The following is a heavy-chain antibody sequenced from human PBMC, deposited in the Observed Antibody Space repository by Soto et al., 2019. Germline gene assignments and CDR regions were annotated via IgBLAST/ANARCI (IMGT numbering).Heavy chain of an antibody. D-gene: IGHD3-3*01. J-gene: IGHJ6*02. CDR3: ARDQEWSGYWRAHYYVMDE. CDR2: ISSSSSTM. V-gene: IGHV3-48*02. Sequence: GGSLRLSCAASGFIFSKYTMNWVRQAPGKGLEWVSYISSSSSTMYYADSVKGRFTISRDNAKNSLYLQMNSLRDDDTAVYYCARDQEWSGYWRAHYYVMDESGQATTVTVTS. CDR1: GFIFSKYT.